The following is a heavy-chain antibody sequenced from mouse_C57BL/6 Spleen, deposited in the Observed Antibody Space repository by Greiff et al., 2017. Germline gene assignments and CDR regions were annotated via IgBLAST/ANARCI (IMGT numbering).Heavy chain of an antibody. Sequence: QVQLQQPGAELVRPGSSVKLSCKASGYTFTSYWMHWVKQRPIQGLEWIGNIDPSDSETHYNQKFKDKATLTVDKSSSTAYMPHSSLTSEDSAVYYCARWLTGAMDYWGQVTSVTVSS. CDR3: ARWLTGAMDY. CDR2: IDPSDSET. CDR1: GYTFTSYW. D-gene: IGHD1-2*01. J-gene: IGHJ4*01. V-gene: IGHV1-52*01.